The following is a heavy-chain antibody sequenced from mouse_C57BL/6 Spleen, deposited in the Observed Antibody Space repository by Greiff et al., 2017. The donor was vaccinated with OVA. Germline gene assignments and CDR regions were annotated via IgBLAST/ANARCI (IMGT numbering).Heavy chain of an antibody. V-gene: IGHV1-18*01. Sequence: EVQLQESGPELVKPGASVKIPCKASGYTFTDYNMDWVKQSHGKSLEWIGDINPNNGGTIYNQKFKGKATLTVDKSSSTAYMEIRSLTSEDTAVYYCARGYYYGSSLFDYWGQGTTLTVSS. J-gene: IGHJ2*01. CDR2: INPNNGGT. CDR1: GYTFTDYN. D-gene: IGHD1-1*01. CDR3: ARGYYYGSSLFDY.